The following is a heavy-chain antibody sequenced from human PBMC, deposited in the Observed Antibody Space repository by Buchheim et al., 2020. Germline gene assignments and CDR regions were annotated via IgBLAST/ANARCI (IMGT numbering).Heavy chain of an antibody. CDR1: GFTVSSNY. D-gene: IGHD5-12*01. V-gene: IGHV3-66*01. J-gene: IGHJ5*02. Sequence: EVQLVESGGGLVQPGGSLRLSCAASGFTVSSNYMSWVRQAPGKGLEWVSVIYSGGSTYYADSAKGRFTISRDNSKNTLYLQMNSLRAEDTAVYYCAREVVALGPHWFDPWGQGTL. CDR2: IYSGGST. CDR3: AREVVALGPHWFDP.